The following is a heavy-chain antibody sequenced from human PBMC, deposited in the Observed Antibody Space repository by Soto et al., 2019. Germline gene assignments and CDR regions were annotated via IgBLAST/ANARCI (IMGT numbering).Heavy chain of an antibody. CDR3: AKPSRRHDLDYGGPLGGMDV. V-gene: IGHV3-23*01. Sequence: GESLKISCAASGFTFSSYAMSWVRQAPGKGLEWVSAISGSGGSTYYADSVKGRFTISRDNSKNTLYLQMNSLRAEDTAVYYCAKPSRRHDLDYGGPLGGMDVWGQGTTVTVSS. CDR1: GFTFSSYA. D-gene: IGHD4-17*01. CDR2: ISGSGGST. J-gene: IGHJ6*02.